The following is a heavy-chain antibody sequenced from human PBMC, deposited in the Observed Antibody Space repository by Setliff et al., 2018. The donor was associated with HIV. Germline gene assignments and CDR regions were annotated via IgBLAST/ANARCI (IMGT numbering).Heavy chain of an antibody. J-gene: IGHJ4*02. CDR2: IYTSGST. CDR1: GGSISSSSYY. CDR3: ARGLSFYDPGGFDY. V-gene: IGHV4-39*07. D-gene: IGHD3-22*01. Sequence: SETLSLTCTVSGGSISSSSYYWGWIRQPPGKGLEWIGNIYTSGSTNYNPSLKSRVTISVDTSKNQFSLKLSSVTAADTAVYYCARGLSFYDPGGFDYWGQGTLVTVSS.